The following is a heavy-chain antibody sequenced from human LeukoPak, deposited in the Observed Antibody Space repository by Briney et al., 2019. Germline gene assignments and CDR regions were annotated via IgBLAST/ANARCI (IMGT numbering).Heavy chain of an antibody. V-gene: IGHV4-59*01. D-gene: IGHD3-22*01. CDR2: IYYRGST. Sequence: SETLSLTCTVSGGSISNYYWSWIRQPPGKGLEWIGYIYYRGSTNYNPSLKSRVTISVDTSKNQLSLKLTSVTAADTAVYYCARDHDSSGYYYVGGWFDPWGQGTLVTVS. CDR1: GGSISNYY. J-gene: IGHJ5*02. CDR3: ARDHDSSGYYYVGGWFDP.